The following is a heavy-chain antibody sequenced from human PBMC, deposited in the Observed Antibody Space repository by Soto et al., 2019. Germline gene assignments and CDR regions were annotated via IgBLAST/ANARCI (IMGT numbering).Heavy chain of an antibody. Sequence: GESLKTSCKGSGYRFTSYWIGWVRQMPGKGLEWMGIIYPGDSDTRYSPSFQGQVTISADKSISTAYLQWSSLQASDTAIYYCARRADTTLVFDYWGQGTPVTVSS. CDR3: ARRADTTLVFDY. J-gene: IGHJ4*02. CDR1: GYRFTSYW. CDR2: IYPGDSDT. V-gene: IGHV5-51*01. D-gene: IGHD5-18*01.